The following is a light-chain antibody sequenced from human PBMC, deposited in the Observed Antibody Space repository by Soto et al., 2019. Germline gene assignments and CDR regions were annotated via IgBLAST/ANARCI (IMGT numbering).Light chain of an antibody. V-gene: IGLV1-47*01. J-gene: IGLJ1*01. CDR1: SSNIGSNF. CDR2: RNN. CDR3: GAWDYSLSGQV. Sequence: QSVLTQPPSASGTPGQRVTISCSGSSSNIGSNFVYWYQQLPGTAPKLLIYRNNQRPSGVPDRFSGSKSGTSASLAISGLRSEEEADYYCGAWDYSLSGQVFGTRTKVTVL.